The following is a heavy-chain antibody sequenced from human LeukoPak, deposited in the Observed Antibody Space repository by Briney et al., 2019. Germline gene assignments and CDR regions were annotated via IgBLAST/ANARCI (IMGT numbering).Heavy chain of an antibody. J-gene: IGHJ5*02. V-gene: IGHV4-59*12. Sequence: SETLSLTCTVSGGSISSYYWSWIRQPPGKGLEWIGYIYYSGGTNYNPSLKSRVTISVDTSKNQFSLKLSSVTAADTAVYYCARGLGGWFDPWGQGTLVTVSS. D-gene: IGHD3-16*01. CDR3: ARGLGGWFDP. CDR2: IYYSGGT. CDR1: GGSISSYY.